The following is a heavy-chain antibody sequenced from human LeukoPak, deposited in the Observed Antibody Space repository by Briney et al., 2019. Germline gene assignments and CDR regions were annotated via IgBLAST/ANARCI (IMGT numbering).Heavy chain of an antibody. D-gene: IGHD3-10*01. CDR1: GFTFSSYW. CDR3: ARDSMVRGVIRQYYYGMDF. Sequence: PGGSLRLSCAASGFTFSSYWMHWVRQAPGKGLVGVSRINSDGSRRSYADSVKGRFTIPRDNAKNTLYLQMNSLSAEDTAVYYCARDSMVRGVIRQYYYGMDFWGKGTTVTVSS. CDR2: INSDGSRR. V-gene: IGHV3-74*01. J-gene: IGHJ6*04.